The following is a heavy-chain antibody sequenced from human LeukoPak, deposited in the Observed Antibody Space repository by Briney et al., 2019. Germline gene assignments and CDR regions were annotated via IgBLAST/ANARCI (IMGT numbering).Heavy chain of an antibody. V-gene: IGHV4-61*01. CDR1: GGSVSSGSYY. J-gene: IGHJ5*02. Sequence: PSETLSLTCTVSGGSVSSGSYYWSWIRQPPGTGLEWIGYIYYSGSTNYNPSLKSRVTISVDTSKNQFSLKLSSVTAADTAVYYCAYHGSGSHNWFDPWGQGTLVTVSS. CDR2: IYYSGST. D-gene: IGHD3-10*01. CDR3: AYHGSGSHNWFDP.